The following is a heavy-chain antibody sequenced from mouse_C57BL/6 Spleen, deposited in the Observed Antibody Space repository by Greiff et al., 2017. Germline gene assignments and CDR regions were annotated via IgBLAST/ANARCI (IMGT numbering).Heavy chain of an antibody. D-gene: IGHD1-1*01. CDR3: AREDYGSSYGGFDY. J-gene: IGHJ2*01. CDR1: GYTFTDYN. CDR2: INPNNGGT. Sequence: VHVKQSGPELVKPGASVKMSCKASGYTFTDYNMHWVKQSHGKSLEWIGYINPNNGGTSYNQKFKGKATLTVNKSSSTAYMELRSLTSEDSAVYYCAREDYGSSYGGFDYWGQGTTLTVSS. V-gene: IGHV1-22*01.